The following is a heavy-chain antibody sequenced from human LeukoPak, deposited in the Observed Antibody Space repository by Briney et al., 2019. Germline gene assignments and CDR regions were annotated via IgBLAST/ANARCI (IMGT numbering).Heavy chain of an antibody. CDR1: GFTFTNAW. Sequence: GGSLRLSCVASGFTFTNAWMSWFRQAPGRGLEWVGRVKSKDFGEKIDYAAPVKGRFNISRDDSKETLYLQMNSLKTEDTALYYCTTLIGSPKDSDTWGQGVLVTVSS. D-gene: IGHD3-10*01. CDR3: TTLIGSPKDSDT. J-gene: IGHJ5*02. CDR2: VKSKDFGEKI. V-gene: IGHV3-15*01.